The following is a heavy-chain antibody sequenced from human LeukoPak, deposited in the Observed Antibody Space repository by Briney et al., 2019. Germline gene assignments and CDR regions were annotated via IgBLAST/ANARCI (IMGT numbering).Heavy chain of an antibody. CDR1: GLIFHNVW. D-gene: IGHD2-21*01. Sequence: KTGGSLRLSCAASGLIFHNVWMSWVRQVPGKGLEWVGRIRRKTDGETTDHAAPVKGRFTISRDDSKNTLYLQMNSLKTEDTAVYYCVTDLVIKGYFDYWGQGALVTVSS. CDR2: IRRKTDGETT. V-gene: IGHV3-15*01. CDR3: VTDLVIKGYFDY. J-gene: IGHJ4*02.